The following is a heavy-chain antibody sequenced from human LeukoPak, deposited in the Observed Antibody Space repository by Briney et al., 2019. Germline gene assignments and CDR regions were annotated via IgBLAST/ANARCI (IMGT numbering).Heavy chain of an antibody. J-gene: IGHJ4*02. CDR2: INSGGSS. Sequence: GGSLRLSCAASGFTVSSNFMSWVRQAPGKGLEWVSLINSGGSSYYADSVKGRFTISRDNSKNTLYLQMNSLRAEDTAVYYCARDLWVTTSAYWGQGTLVTVSS. V-gene: IGHV3-66*01. CDR3: ARDLWVTTSAY. CDR1: GFTVSSNF. D-gene: IGHD4-17*01.